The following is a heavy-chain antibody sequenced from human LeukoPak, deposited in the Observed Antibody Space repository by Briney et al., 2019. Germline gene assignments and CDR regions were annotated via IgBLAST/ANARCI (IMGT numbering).Heavy chain of an antibody. D-gene: IGHD5-12*01. J-gene: IGHJ4*02. CDR1: GFTFSTHG. CDR2: IRYDGINK. Sequence: GGSLRLSCAAAGFTFSTHGMHWVRQAPGKGLEWVAFIRYDGINKYYADSVKGRFTISRDNSKNTLYLQMNSLRAEDTAVYYCARDGGYSGYGYFDYWGQGTLVTVSS. CDR3: ARDGGYSGYGYFDY. V-gene: IGHV3-30*02.